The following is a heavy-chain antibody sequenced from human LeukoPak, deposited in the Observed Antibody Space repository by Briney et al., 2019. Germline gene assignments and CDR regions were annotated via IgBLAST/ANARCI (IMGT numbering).Heavy chain of an antibody. D-gene: IGHD3-10*01. CDR3: ARGYGDWFDP. J-gene: IGHJ5*02. V-gene: IGHV3-74*01. CDR2: IKSDASSS. Sequence: PGGSLRLSCAASGFSFSSFWMHWVRQAPGKGLVWVSRIKSDASSSYYADSVKGRFSISRDNTNNTLYLQMNSLRAEDTAVYYCARGYGDWFDPWGQGTLVTVSS. CDR1: GFSFSSFW.